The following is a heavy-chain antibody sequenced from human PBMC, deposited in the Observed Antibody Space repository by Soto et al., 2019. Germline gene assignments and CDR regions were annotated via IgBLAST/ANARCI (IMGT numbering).Heavy chain of an antibody. J-gene: IGHJ4*02. CDR2: IIPIFGTT. D-gene: IGHD5-12*01. CDR3: ARDLGSGYEAGDY. Sequence: QVQLVQSGAEVKKPGSSVKVSCKTSGDIFSGYSISWVRQAPGQGLEWMGGIIPIFGTTNYAQKFHGRVAITAVKSTSTVYMDLYSLKSEDTAMYYCARDLGSGYEAGDYWGQGTLVTVSS. CDR1: GDIFSGYS. V-gene: IGHV1-69*14.